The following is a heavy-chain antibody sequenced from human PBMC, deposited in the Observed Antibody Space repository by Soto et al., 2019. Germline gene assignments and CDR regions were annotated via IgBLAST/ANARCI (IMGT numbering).Heavy chain of an antibody. CDR1: GGSISSGDYY. J-gene: IGHJ4*02. D-gene: IGHD1-20*01. V-gene: IGHV4-30-4*01. CDR2: IYYSGST. CDR3: ARDRRDNWNYIDY. Sequence: QVQLQESGPGLVKPSQTLSLTCTVSGGSISSGDYYWSWIRQPPGKGLEWIGYIYYSGSTYYNPSLKSRVTIAVDTSKNQFSLKLSSVTAADTAVYYCARDRRDNWNYIDYWGQGTLVTVSS.